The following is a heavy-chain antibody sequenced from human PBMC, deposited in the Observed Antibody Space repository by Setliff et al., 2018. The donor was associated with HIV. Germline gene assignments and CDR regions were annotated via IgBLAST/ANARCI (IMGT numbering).Heavy chain of an antibody. V-gene: IGHV1-69*10. CDR2: FISVRGVT. D-gene: IGHD2-15*01. CDR1: GGTPRGYA. CDR3: ADTLGYCSGYYWFDP. Sequence: ASVKVSCKTSGGTPRGYAISWVRQAPGQGLEWMGGFISVRGVTHHAQKFQGRVTFTTDESTSTAYMELSSLRSEDTAVYYCADTLGYCSGYYWFDPWGQGTLVTVSS. J-gene: IGHJ5*02.